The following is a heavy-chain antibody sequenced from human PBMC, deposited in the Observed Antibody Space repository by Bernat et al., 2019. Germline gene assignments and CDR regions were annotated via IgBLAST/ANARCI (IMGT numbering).Heavy chain of an antibody. CDR1: GFTFSSYA. V-gene: IGHV3-30-3*01. J-gene: IGHJ4*02. CDR3: AREVYSSGWARTYYFDY. D-gene: IGHD6-19*01. CDR2: ISYDGSNK. Sequence: VQLVESGGGLVQPGRSLRLSCAASGFTFSSYAMHWVRQAPGKGLEWVAVISYDGSNKYYADSVKGRFTISRDNSKNTLYLQMNSLRAEDTAVYYCAREVYSSGWARTYYFDYWGQGTLVTVSS.